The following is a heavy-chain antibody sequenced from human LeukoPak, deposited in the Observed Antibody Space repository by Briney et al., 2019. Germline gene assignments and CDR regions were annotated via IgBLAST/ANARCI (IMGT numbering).Heavy chain of an antibody. V-gene: IGHV1-46*01. CDR3: ATLSGRNAFDI. CDR1: GYTFTSYY. D-gene: IGHD1-26*01. J-gene: IGHJ3*02. CDR2: INPSGGST. Sequence: ASVKVSCKASGYTFTSYYMHWVRQAPGQGLEWMGIINPSGGSTSYAQKFQGRVTMTRDTSTSTVYMELSSLRSEDTAVYHCATLSGRNAFDIWGQGTMVTVSS.